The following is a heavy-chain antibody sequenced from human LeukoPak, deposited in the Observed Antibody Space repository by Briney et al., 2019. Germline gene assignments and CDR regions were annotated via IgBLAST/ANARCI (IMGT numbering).Heavy chain of an antibody. D-gene: IGHD3-16*01. CDR3: ARSNYDYVWGSPGWGAFGI. J-gene: IGHJ3*02. Sequence: GGSLRLSCAASGFTFSSYSMNWVRQAPGKGLEWVSSISSSSSYIYYADSLRGRFTITRDNAKNSLYLQLNSLRAEDTAVYYCARSNYDYVWGSPGWGAFGIWGQGTMVTVSS. CDR2: ISSSSSYI. V-gene: IGHV3-21*01. CDR1: GFTFSSYS.